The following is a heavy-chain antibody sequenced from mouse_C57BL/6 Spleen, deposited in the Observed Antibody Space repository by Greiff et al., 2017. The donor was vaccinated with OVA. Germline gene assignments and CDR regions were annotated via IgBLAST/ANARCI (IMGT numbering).Heavy chain of an antibody. CDR1: GFSLTSYG. CDR2: IWSDGST. Sequence: QVQLKESGPGLVAPSQSLSITCTVSGFSLTSYGVHWVRQPPGKGLEWLVVIWSDGSTTSNSALKSRLSISKDNSKSQVCLKMNSLQTDDTAMYYCARHGDDYFDYWGQGTTLTVSS. D-gene: IGHD3-3*01. J-gene: IGHJ2*01. V-gene: IGHV2-6-1*01. CDR3: ARHGDDYFDY.